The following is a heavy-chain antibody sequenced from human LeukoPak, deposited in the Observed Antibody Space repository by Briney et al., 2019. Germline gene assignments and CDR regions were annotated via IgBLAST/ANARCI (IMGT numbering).Heavy chain of an antibody. V-gene: IGHV5-51*01. Sequence: GESLKISCKGSGHSFTSYWIGWVRRMPGKGLEWMGIIYPGDSDTRYNPSFQDQVTISADKSISTAYLQWSSLKASDTAMYYCARQRFTMRAYAGNWFDPWGQGTLVTVSS. CDR1: GHSFTSYW. D-gene: IGHD3-10*01. CDR2: IYPGDSDT. J-gene: IGHJ5*02. CDR3: ARQRFTMRAYAGNWFDP.